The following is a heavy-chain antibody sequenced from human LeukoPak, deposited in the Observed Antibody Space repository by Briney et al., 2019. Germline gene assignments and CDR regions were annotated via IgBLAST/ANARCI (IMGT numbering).Heavy chain of an antibody. V-gene: IGHV4-61*02. CDR2: FHTSEGT. J-gene: IGHJ5*02. CDR3: ASTVFGVTYNWLDP. Sequence: PSQTLSLACAVSGASVNTGTYFWTWVRQPAGKALEWIGRFHTSEGTNYAPSLESRVTISVDTSKNHFSLEMTSVTAADTAVYYCASTVFGVTYNWLDPWGQGTLVTVSS. D-gene: IGHD3-3*01. CDR1: GASVNTGTYF.